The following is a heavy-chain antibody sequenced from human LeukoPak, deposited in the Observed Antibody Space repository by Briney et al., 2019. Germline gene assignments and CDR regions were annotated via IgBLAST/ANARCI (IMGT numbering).Heavy chain of an antibody. V-gene: IGHV4-30-2*03. CDR3: ARHLNYDSSGSIDY. Sequence: SQTLSLTCAVSGGSISSGGYSWSWIRQPPGKGLEWIGYIYYSGSTYYNPSLKSRVTISVDTSKNQFSLKLSSVTAADTAVYYCARHLNYDSSGSIDYWGQGTLVTVSS. D-gene: IGHD3-22*01. J-gene: IGHJ4*02. CDR2: IYYSGST. CDR1: GGSISSGGYS.